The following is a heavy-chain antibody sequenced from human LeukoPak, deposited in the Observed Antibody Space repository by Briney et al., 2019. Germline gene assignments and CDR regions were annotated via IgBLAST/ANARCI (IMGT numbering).Heavy chain of an antibody. D-gene: IGHD3-22*01. CDR2: IYSPGTN. CDR1: AGSINSDDYY. V-gene: IGHV4-61*02. CDR3: ARGIGTSYESSRDAFDI. Sequence: SSQTLSLTYTVSAGSINSDDYYWSWIRQPAGKGLEWIGRIYSPGTNYNYNPSLKSRVTISIDTSKNQFSLKLTSVTAGDTAVYYCARGIGTSYESSRDAFDIWGQGTMVTVSS. J-gene: IGHJ3*02.